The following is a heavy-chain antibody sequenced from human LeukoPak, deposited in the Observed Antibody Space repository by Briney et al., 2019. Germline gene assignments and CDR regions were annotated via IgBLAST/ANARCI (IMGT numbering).Heavy chain of an antibody. CDR2: IYNSGST. CDR1: GGSSSNYD. CDR3: TRVRAAMDNFDY. J-gene: IGHJ4*02. V-gene: IGHV4-59*01. D-gene: IGHD5-18*01. Sequence: SETLSLTCTVSGGSSSNYDWSWIRQFPGKGLEWTGYIYNSGSTNYNPSLKSRVTISKDTSKNQFSLKLSSVTAADTAVYYCTRVRAAMDNFDYWGQGTLVTVS.